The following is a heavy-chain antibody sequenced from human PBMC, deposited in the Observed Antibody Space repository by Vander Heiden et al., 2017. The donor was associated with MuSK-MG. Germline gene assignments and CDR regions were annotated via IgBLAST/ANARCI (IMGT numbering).Heavy chain of an antibody. CDR2: ISSSGTTI. CDR1: GFTFTDYY. CDR3: ARDGRGTGFDY. J-gene: IGHJ4*02. D-gene: IGHD3-10*01. Sequence: QVQVMESGGGLVTPGGSLRLSCAASGFTFTDYYMSWIRQAPGKGLECVSYISSSGTTIYYADSVKGRFTISRDNAKSSLYLQMHRVIVEDTAIYYCARDGRGTGFDYWGQGILVTVSS. V-gene: IGHV3-11*04.